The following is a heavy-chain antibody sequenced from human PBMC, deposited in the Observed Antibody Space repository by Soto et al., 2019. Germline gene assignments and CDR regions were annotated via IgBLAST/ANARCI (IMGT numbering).Heavy chain of an antibody. D-gene: IGHD5-18*01. Sequence: GASVKVSCKASGGTFSSYAISWVRQAPGQGLEWMGGIIPIFGTANYAQKFQGRVTITADKSTSTAYMELSSLRSEDTAVYYCARDPRNSYGPISDPWGQGTLVTVSS. CDR3: ARDPRNSYGPISDP. V-gene: IGHV1-69*06. J-gene: IGHJ5*02. CDR2: IIPIFGTA. CDR1: GGTFSSYA.